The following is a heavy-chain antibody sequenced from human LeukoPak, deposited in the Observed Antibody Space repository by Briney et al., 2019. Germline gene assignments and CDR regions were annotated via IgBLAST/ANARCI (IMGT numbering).Heavy chain of an antibody. V-gene: IGHV3-30*03. J-gene: IGHJ6*02. D-gene: IGHD5-24*01. CDR3: ARDFLDTEQRNYSYYGVDV. CDR2: ISYDGSRQ. CDR1: GFRFRAYG. Sequence: PGGSLRLSCAASGFRFRAYGMHWARQAPGKGLEWVAVISYDGSRQYYPDSVQGRFTISRDNYRNILYLQVNSLRPDDTAVYFCARDFLDTEQRNYSYYGVDVWGLGTTVTVSS.